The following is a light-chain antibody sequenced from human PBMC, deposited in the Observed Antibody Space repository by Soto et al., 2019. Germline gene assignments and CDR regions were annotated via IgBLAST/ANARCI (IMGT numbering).Light chain of an antibody. J-gene: IGKJ1*01. CDR2: GAS. CDR1: QSITNY. CDR3: QQSYSTPWT. Sequence: DIQMTQSPSSLSASVGDRVTISCRASQSITNYLNWYQQKPGKAPELLIYGASNLLSGLPSRFSGTGSGADFTLTISSLQPDDFAPYYCQQSYSTPWTFGRGTRVEIK. V-gene: IGKV1-39*01.